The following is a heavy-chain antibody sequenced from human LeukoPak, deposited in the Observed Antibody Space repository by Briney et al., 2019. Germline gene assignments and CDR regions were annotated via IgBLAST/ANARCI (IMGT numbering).Heavy chain of an antibody. D-gene: IGHD4-11*01. CDR2: ISGSGGST. CDR3: AKERSPVTDPYFDY. CDR1: GFTFSNYG. J-gene: IGHJ4*02. Sequence: GGSLRLSCVGSGFTFSNYGMSWVRQAPGKGLEWVSAISGSGGSTYYADSVRGRFTISRDNSKNTLYLQMNSLRAEDTAVYYCAKERSPVTDPYFDYWGQGTLVTVSS. V-gene: IGHV3-23*01.